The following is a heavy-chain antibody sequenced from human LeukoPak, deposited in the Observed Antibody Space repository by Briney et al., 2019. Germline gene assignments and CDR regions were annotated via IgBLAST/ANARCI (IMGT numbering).Heavy chain of an antibody. CDR2: IYPGGSDT. Sequence: GESLKISCKGSGYSFTSYWIGWVRQMPGKGLEWRGIIYPGGSDTRYSPSFQGQVTISADKSITTAYLQWRSLTASDTALYYCATLHYDILPGYYSPLDYWGPGTLVTVSS. V-gene: IGHV5-51*01. J-gene: IGHJ4*02. CDR3: ATLHYDILPGYYSPLDY. CDR1: GYSFTSYW. D-gene: IGHD3-9*01.